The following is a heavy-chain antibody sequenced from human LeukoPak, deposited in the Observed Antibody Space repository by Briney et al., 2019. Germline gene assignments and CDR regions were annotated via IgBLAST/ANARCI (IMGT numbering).Heavy chain of an antibody. Sequence: GGSLTLSCAASGCTFSTFHMVWLRQPPGKGLEGFSSISRSGATTYYTYFVRGRFPNYRDNSKTTLSLQMNNLPAEDTVVNSCGRVMARTTTNWYGVDVWGHGTTVTASS. CDR2: ISRSGATT. V-gene: IGHV3-23*01. CDR1: GCTFSTFH. J-gene: IGHJ6*02. D-gene: IGHD3-10*01. CDR3: GRVMARTTTNWYGVDV.